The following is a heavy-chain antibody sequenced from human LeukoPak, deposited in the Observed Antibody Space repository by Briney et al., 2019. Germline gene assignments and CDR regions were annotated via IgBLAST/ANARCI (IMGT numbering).Heavy chain of an antibody. D-gene: IGHD6-19*01. V-gene: IGHV4-59*01. CDR3: ARAMSSGWATTYYYYYMDV. J-gene: IGHJ6*03. CDR2: IYYSGST. CDR1: GGSISSYY. Sequence: SETLSLTCTVSGGSISSYYWSWIRQPPGKGLEWIGYIYYSGSTNYNPSLKSRVTISVDTSKNQSSLKLSSVTAADTAVYYCARAMSSGWATTYYYYYMDVWGKGTTVTVSS.